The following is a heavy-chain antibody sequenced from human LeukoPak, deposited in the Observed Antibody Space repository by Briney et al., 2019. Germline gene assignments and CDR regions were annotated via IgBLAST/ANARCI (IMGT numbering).Heavy chain of an antibody. J-gene: IGHJ4*02. CDR3: TKGRTTTVRFLIDF. Sequence: PGGSLRLSCAASGFTFSTYAMSWVRQAPGKGLEWVSAISGSDDSTYYADSVKGRFTISRDNSNNTLFPQMTSLRAEDTAIYYCTKGRTTTVRFLIDFWGQGTLVTVSS. D-gene: IGHD4-17*01. V-gene: IGHV3-23*01. CDR1: GFTFSTYA. CDR2: ISGSDDST.